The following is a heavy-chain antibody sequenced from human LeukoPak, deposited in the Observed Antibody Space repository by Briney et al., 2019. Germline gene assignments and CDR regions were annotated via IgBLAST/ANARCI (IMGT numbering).Heavy chain of an antibody. J-gene: IGHJ4*02. D-gene: IGHD3-10*01. V-gene: IGHV4-34*01. CDR3: AREGGARLGES. CDR1: GGSFSGYY. Sequence: SETLSLTCAVYGGSFSGYYWSWIRQPPGKGLEWIGEINHSGSTNYNPSLKSRVTISVDTSKNQFSLKLSSLTAADTAVYYCAREGGARLGESWGQGTLVTVSS. CDR2: INHSGST.